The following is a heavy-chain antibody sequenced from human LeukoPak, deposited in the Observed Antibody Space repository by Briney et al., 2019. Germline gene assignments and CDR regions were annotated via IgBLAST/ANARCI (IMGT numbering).Heavy chain of an antibody. J-gene: IGHJ4*02. CDR3: ARSNVDWSYFDY. CDR2: VYYNGNT. D-gene: IGHD3-9*01. V-gene: IGHV4-59*01. Sequence: PSETLSLTCTVSGGSISTYYWNWIRQPPGKGLEWIGYVYYNGNTCYNPSLKSRVTIAVDTSKNQFSLKLTSVTAADTAVYYCARSNVDWSYFDYWGQGTLVTVSS. CDR1: GGSISTYY.